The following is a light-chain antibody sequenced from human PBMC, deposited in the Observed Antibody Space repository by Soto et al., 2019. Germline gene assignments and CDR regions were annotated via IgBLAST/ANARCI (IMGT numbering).Light chain of an antibody. J-gene: IGLJ1*01. V-gene: IGLV1-40*01. CDR3: HSYDISLSGYV. Sequence: QSVLTQPPSVSGAPGQKVTISCTGTSSNIGAGYDVHWYQQLPGRAPKLLIFGNTRRPSGVPDRFSGSKSGTSASLAITGLQPEDEADYYCHSYDISLSGYVFGPGTKLTVL. CDR1: SSNIGAGYD. CDR2: GNT.